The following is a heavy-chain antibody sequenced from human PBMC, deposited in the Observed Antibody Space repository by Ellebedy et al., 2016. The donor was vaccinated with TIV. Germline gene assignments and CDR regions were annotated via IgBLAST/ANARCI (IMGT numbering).Heavy chain of an antibody. CDR2: ISHSGST. CDR1: GGSISSSPYY. J-gene: IGHJ5*02. Sequence: MPSETLSPTCTVPGGSISSSPYYWGWIRQLPGKLLEWIASISHSGSTYYNLSLRRRVTISVDTSKNQFSLNLISVSVADTAVYYCARVVGVRVSMVPGVIGRFDPWGQGTMVSVSS. V-gene: IGHV4-39*01. CDR3: ARVVGVRVSMVPGVIGRFDP. D-gene: IGHD3-10*01.